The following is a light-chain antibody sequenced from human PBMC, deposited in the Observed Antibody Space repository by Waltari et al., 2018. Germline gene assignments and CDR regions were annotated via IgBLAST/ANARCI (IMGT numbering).Light chain of an antibody. CDR3: QQYNSWPPLT. Sequence: EIMMTQSPATLSVSPGERATLSCRASQSVANKVAWYQHRPGQAPRLLIHDASIRATGIPARFSGSGSGTEFTLTISSLQSEDFAVYYYQQYNSWPPLTFGGGTKVEIK. CDR1: QSVANK. CDR2: DAS. J-gene: IGKJ4*01. V-gene: IGKV3D-15*01.